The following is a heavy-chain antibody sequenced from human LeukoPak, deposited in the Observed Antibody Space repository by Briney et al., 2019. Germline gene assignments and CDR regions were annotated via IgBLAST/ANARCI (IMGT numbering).Heavy chain of an antibody. J-gene: IGHJ4*02. Sequence: GSLRLSCETSGFTSSNYWMTWVRQAPGKGLEWVANIRQDGNEIFYVDSVRGRFTISRDNAKNSLYLQMNSLRADDTAVYYCAREIDAGVDYWGQGTLVTVSS. V-gene: IGHV3-7*01. CDR3: AREIDAGVDY. CDR2: IRQDGNEI. D-gene: IGHD3-10*01. CDR1: GFTSSNYW.